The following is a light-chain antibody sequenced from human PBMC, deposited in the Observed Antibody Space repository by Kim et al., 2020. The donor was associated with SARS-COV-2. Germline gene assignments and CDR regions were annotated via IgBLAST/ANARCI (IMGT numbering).Light chain of an antibody. CDR2: GAS. CDR3: QHYNNLPTT. CDR1: QSVSSN. Sequence: EIVMTQSPATLSVSPGERATLSCRASQSVSSNLAWYQQKPGQAPRLLIYGASTRATGIPARFCGSGSGTEFTLTISSLQSEDFAVYYFQHYNNLPTTFGQVTKMEIK. V-gene: IGKV3-15*01. J-gene: IGKJ1*01.